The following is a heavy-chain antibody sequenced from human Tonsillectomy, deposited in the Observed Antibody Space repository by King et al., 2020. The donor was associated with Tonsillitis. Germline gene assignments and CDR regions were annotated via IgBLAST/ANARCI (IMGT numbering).Heavy chain of an antibody. CDR3: ARDSLPGYYYYYGMDV. D-gene: IGHD2-21*02. CDR1: GYTFTSYY. Sequence: QLVQSGAEVKKPGASVKVSCKASGYTFTSYYMHWVRQAPGQGLEWMGIINPSGGSTSYAQKFQSRDTMTRDTSTSTVYMELSSLRSEDTAVYYCARDSLPGYYYYYGMDVWGQGTTVTVSS. J-gene: IGHJ6*02. CDR2: INPSGGST. V-gene: IGHV1-46*01.